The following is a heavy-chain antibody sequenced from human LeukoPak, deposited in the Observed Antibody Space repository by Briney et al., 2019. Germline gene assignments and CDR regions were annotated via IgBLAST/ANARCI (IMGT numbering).Heavy chain of an antibody. CDR2: ISSDTKNK. CDR1: GFTFSSYA. V-gene: IGHV3-30*04. CDR3: ARVHSSGLNYYYYYMDV. Sequence: PGGSLRLSCAASGFTFSSYAMHWVRQAPGKGLEWAAVISSDTKNKNYADSVKGRFTISRDNAKNSLYLQMNSLRAEDTTVYYCARVHSSGLNYYYYYMDVWGKGTTVTVSS. D-gene: IGHD6-19*01. J-gene: IGHJ6*03.